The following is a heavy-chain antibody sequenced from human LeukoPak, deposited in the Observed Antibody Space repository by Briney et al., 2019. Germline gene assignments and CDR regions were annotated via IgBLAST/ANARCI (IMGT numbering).Heavy chain of an antibody. V-gene: IGHV1-69*13. CDR3: ASYDSGNYNFDN. CDR1: GGTFSSYA. CDR2: IIPIFGTA. D-gene: IGHD3-22*01. J-gene: IGHJ4*02. Sequence: SVKVSCKASGGTFSSYAISWVRQAPGQGLEWMGGIIPIFGTANYAQNFQGRVTIAADDSTSTAYMDLSSLRFEDTAVYYCASYDSGNYNFDNWGQGTLVTVSS.